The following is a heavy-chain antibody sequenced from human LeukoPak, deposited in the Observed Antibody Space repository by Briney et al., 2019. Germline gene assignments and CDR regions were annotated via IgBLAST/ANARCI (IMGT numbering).Heavy chain of an antibody. CDR1: GGSFSGYY. CDR2: INHSGST. D-gene: IGHD3-10*01. Sequence: PSETLSLTCAVYGGSFSGYYWSWIRQPPGKGLEWIGEINHSGSTNYSPSLKSRVTISVDTSKNQFSLKLSSVTAADTAVYYCARGRYRHYYGSGSPPNDAFDIWGQGTMVTVSS. V-gene: IGHV4-34*01. J-gene: IGHJ3*02. CDR3: ARGRYRHYYGSGSPPNDAFDI.